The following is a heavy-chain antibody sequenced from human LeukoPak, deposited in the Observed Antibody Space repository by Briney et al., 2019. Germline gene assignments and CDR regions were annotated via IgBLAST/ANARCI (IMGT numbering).Heavy chain of an antibody. V-gene: IGHV3-23*01. CDR3: VRHFNSVATMQIDY. CDR2: ISGSGGST. D-gene: IGHD5-12*01. CDR1: GFTFSSYA. J-gene: IGHJ4*02. Sequence: GGSLRLSCAASGFTFSSYAMSWVRQAPGKGLEWVSAISGSGGSTYYADSEKGRFTISRDNSKNTLYLQMNSLRAEDTAFYHCVRHFNSVATMQIDYWGQGTLVSVSS.